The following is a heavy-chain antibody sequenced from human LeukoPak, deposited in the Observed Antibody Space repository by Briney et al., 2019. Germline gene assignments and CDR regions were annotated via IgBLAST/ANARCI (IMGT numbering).Heavy chain of an antibody. D-gene: IGHD5-12*01. CDR2: FDPEDGET. Sequence: ASVKVSCKVSGYTLTELSMHWVRQAPGKGLEWMGGFDPEDGETIYAQKLQGRVTMTEDTPTDTAYMELSSLRSEDTAVYYCATEATSNDAFDIWGQGTMVTVSS. V-gene: IGHV1-24*01. CDR3: ATEATSNDAFDI. J-gene: IGHJ3*02. CDR1: GYTLTELS.